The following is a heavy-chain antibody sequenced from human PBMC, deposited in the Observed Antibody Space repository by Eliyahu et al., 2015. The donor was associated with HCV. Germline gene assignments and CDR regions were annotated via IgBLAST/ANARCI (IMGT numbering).Heavy chain of an antibody. CDR3: ARVGVEVAGTDY. Sequence: EVQLVESGGGLVKPGESLRLSCAASGFPFSTYSMSWVRRAPGKGLGWVSSISGFGNYVYYADSMKGRITISRDNAENSLYLQLNSLRAEDTAVYYCARVGVEVAGTDYWDQGTLVTVSS. J-gene: IGHJ4*01. CDR2: ISGFGNYV. D-gene: IGHD1-1*01. V-gene: IGHV3-21*01. CDR1: GFPFSTYS.